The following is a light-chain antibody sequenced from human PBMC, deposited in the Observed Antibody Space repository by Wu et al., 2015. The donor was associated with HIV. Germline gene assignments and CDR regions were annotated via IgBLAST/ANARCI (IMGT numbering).Light chain of an antibody. CDR1: ENIKTY. CDR3: QQSYTSPRA. Sequence: DTLMTQSPSSLSASVGDRVIITCRASENIKTYLNWYQERPGKPPKLLIYGASGLPSGVPPRFSGAGSGTDFTLTINSLQAEDFAIYYCQQSYTSPRAFGQGTEGG. V-gene: IGKV1-39*01. CDR2: GAS. J-gene: IGKJ1*01.